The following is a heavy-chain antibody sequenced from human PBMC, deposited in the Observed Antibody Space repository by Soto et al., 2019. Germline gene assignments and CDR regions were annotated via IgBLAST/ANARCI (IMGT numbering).Heavy chain of an antibody. CDR1: GFTFSSYA. CDR2: ISYDGSNK. Sequence: QVQLVESGGGVVQPGRSLRLSCAASGFTFSSYAMHWVRQAPGKGLEWVAVISYDGSNKYYADSVKGRFTISRDNSKNSLYLKMNSLRAEDTAVYYCASRISGWYALPCYYYGMDVWGQGTTVTVSS. J-gene: IGHJ6*02. D-gene: IGHD6-19*01. CDR3: ASRISGWYALPCYYYGMDV. V-gene: IGHV3-30-3*01.